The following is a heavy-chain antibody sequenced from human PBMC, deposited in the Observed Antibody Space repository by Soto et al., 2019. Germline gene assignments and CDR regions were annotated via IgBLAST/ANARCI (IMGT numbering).Heavy chain of an antibody. D-gene: IGHD4-17*01. CDR1: GFTFSSYA. CDR2: ISGSGGST. V-gene: IGHV3-23*01. J-gene: IGHJ4*02. Sequence: EVQLLESGGGLVQPGGSLRLSCAASGFTFSSYAMSWVRQAPGKGLEWVSAISGSGGSTYYADSVKGRFTISRDNSTNTLYLQMNSLRAEDTAVYYCETTVTLYLNDYWGQGTLVTVSS. CDR3: ETTVTLYLNDY.